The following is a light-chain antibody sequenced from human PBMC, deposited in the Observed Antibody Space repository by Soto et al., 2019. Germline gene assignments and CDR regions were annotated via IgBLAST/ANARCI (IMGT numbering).Light chain of an antibody. CDR1: SSNIGSNT. J-gene: IGLJ2*01. CDR3: AAWDDSLNGVV. CDR2: SYN. V-gene: IGLV1-44*01. Sequence: QSVLTQPPSASGTPGQRVTISCSGSSSNIGSNTVIWYQQLPGTAPKLLIYSYNQRPSGVPDRFSGSKSGTSASLAISGLQSEDEADCYCAAWDDSLNGVVFGGGTKLTVL.